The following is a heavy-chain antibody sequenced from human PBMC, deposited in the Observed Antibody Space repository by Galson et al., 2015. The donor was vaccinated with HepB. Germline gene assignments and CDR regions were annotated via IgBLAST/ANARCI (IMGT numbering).Heavy chain of an antibody. D-gene: IGHD3-9*01. CDR3: ARNPHIDYDVLTGSFDY. CDR2: IYYSGGT. Sequence: ETLSLTCTVSGGSINSDSHHWAWIRQPPGKGLEWIGSIYYSGGTYYNPSLKSRVTISVDTSKNQFSLKLTSVTAADTAVYYCARNPHIDYDVLTGSFDYWGQGALVTVSS. J-gene: IGHJ4*02. CDR1: GGSINSDSHH. V-gene: IGHV4-39*01.